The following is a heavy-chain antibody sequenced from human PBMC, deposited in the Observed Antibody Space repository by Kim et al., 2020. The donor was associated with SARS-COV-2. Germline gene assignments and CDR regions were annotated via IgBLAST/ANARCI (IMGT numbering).Heavy chain of an antibody. CDR3: AKEGYYHFDY. D-gene: IGHD2-15*01. CDR2: IREGSDGT. J-gene: IGHJ4*02. Sequence: GGSLRLSCVASGFTFNNYVMTWVRQAPGKGLEWVSTIREGSDGTRYEDSVKGRFTISRDNSKNTLYLQMNSLRAEDTAVYYCAKEGYYHFDYWGQGTLVTVSS. V-gene: IGHV3-23*01. CDR1: GFTFNNYV.